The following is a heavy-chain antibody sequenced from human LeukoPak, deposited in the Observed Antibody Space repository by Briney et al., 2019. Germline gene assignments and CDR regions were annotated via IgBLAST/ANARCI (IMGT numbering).Heavy chain of an antibody. CDR1: GGSFRGYY. D-gene: IGHD3-22*01. J-gene: IGHJ4*02. V-gene: IGHV4-34*01. CDR2: INHSGST. Sequence: RSSETLSLTCAVYGGSFRGYYWSWIRQPPGKGLEWIGEINHSGSTNYNPSLKSRVTISVDTSKNQFSLKLSSVTAADTAVYYCARGDSSGFDYWGQGTLVTVSS. CDR3: ARGDSSGFDY.